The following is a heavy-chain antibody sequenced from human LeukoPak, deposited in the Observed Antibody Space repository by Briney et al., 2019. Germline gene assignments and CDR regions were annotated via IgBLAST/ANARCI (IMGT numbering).Heavy chain of an antibody. CDR2: IYTSGST. CDR3: ARDRLGYDYVCGSYRHNWFDP. CDR1: GGSISSYY. J-gene: IGHJ5*02. V-gene: IGHV4-4*07. Sequence: SEALSLTCTVSGGSISSYYWSWIRQPAGKGLEWIGRIYTSGSTNYNPSLKSRVTMSVDTSKNQFSLKLSSVTAADTAVYYCARDRLGYDYVCGSYRHNWFDPCGQGTLVTVSS. D-gene: IGHD3-16*02.